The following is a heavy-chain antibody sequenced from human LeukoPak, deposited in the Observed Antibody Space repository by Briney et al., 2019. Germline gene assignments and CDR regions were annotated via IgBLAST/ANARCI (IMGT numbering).Heavy chain of an antibody. Sequence: PSETLSLTCAVYGGSFSGYYWSWIRQPPGKGLEWIGEINHSGSTNYNPSLKSRVTISVDTSKNQFSLKLSSVTAADTAVYYCARNRRRILWFGDTTSYYFDYWGQGTLVTVSS. CDR2: INHSGST. D-gene: IGHD3-10*01. CDR1: GGSFSGYY. J-gene: IGHJ4*02. V-gene: IGHV4-34*01. CDR3: ARNRRRILWFGDTTSYYFDY.